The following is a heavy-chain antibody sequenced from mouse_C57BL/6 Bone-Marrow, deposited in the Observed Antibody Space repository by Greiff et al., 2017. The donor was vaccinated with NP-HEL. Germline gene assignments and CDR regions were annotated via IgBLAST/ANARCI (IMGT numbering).Heavy chain of an antibody. J-gene: IGHJ3*01. CDR1: GYTFTDYY. V-gene: IGHV1-77*01. Sequence: QVHVKQSGAELVKPGASVKISCKASGYTFTDYYITWVKQRPGQGLEWIGKIGPGSGSTYYNEQFKGKATLTADKSSSTAYMQLSSLTSEDSAVYVCARPAYYSKGTFAYWGQGTLVTVSA. CDR2: IGPGSGST. D-gene: IGHD2-5*01. CDR3: ARPAYYSKGTFAY.